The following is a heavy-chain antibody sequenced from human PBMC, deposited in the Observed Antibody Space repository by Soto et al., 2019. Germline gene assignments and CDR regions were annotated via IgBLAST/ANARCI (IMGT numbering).Heavy chain of an antibody. CDR2: IRSKAYGGTT. CDR1: GFTFGDYA. Sequence: GGSLRLSCTASGFTFGDYAMSWFRQAPGKGLEWVGFIRSKAYGGTTEYAASVKGRFTISRDDSKSIAYLQMNSLKTEDTAVYYCTRDRGAAVSRANLAAAGTRSRRYYFDYWGQGTLVTVSS. D-gene: IGHD6-13*01. J-gene: IGHJ4*02. V-gene: IGHV3-49*03. CDR3: TRDRGAAVSRANLAAAGTRSRRYYFDY.